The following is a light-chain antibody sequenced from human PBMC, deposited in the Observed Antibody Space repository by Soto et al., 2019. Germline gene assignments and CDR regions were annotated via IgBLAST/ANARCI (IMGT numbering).Light chain of an antibody. CDR2: GAS. J-gene: IGKJ1*01. Sequence: VLTHSPGTLSLSPGERAALSCRASESVSGSYIAWYQQKPGQAPRLLIYGASSRATGIPDRFSGSGSGTDFTLTISRLEPEDFAVYYCQQYGSSPKTFGQGTKVDIK. V-gene: IGKV3-20*01. CDR1: ESVSGSY. CDR3: QQYGSSPKT.